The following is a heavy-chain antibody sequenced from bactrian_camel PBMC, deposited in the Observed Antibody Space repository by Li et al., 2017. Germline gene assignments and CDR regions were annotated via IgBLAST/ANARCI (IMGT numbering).Heavy chain of an antibody. Sequence: HVQLVESGGGLVQPGESLRLSCKTFGFTFSPYWMYWVRQAPGKGLEWVSSIDVVSGSYYTDSVKGRFTISRDSAKNTVYLQMNSLKSEDTALYYCAADPASWQFGYWGQGTQVTVS. D-gene: IGHD6*01. CDR1: GFTFSPYW. CDR3: AADPASWQFGY. V-gene: IGHV3S1*01. CDR2: IDVVSGS. J-gene: IGHJ6*01.